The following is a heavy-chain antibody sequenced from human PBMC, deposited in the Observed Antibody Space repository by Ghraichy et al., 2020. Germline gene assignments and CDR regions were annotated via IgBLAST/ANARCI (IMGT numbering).Heavy chain of an antibody. CDR3: ARGVDSSGWSDH. CDR2: IYHSGST. V-gene: IGHV4-38-2*02. D-gene: IGHD3-22*01. CDR1: GYSISSGYY. J-gene: IGHJ5*02. Sequence: SETLSLTCTVSGYSISSGYYWGWIRQPPGKGLEWIGTIYHSGSTYYNPSLKSRVSISVDTSKNQFSLKLSSVTAADTAVYHCARGVDSSGWSDHWGQGTLVTVSS.